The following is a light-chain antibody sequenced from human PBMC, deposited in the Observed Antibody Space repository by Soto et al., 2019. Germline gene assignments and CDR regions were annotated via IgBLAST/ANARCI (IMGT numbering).Light chain of an antibody. Sequence: DIQMTQSPSTLSASVGDRFTITCRASQSISGWLAWYQHKPGKPPKLLIYDASSLKSGVPSRFSGSGSGTEFTLTISSLQPDDFATYYCQQYNTYSTFGQGTRLDIK. J-gene: IGKJ5*01. CDR3: QQYNTYST. V-gene: IGKV1-5*01. CDR1: QSISGW. CDR2: DAS.